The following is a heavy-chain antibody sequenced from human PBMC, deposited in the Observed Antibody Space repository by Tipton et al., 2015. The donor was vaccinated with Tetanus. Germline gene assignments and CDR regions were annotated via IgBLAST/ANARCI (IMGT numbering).Heavy chain of an antibody. V-gene: IGHV3-21*01. CDR3: VSGSALDY. D-gene: IGHD6-25*01. J-gene: IGHJ4*02. CDR2: ISSTSRYI. CDR1: GFTLTTYS. Sequence: SLRLSCAASGFTLTTYSINWFRQAPGRGLEWVSSISSTSRYINYADSVKGRFTISRDNAKNSLFLEMNSLRVDDTAVYYCVSGSALDYWGQGTLISVSS.